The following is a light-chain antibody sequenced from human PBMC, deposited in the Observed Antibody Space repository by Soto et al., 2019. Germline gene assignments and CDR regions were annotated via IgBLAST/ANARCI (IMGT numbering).Light chain of an antibody. CDR1: QSISDS. V-gene: IGKV3-11*01. J-gene: IGKJ1*01. Sequence: EIVWTQSHAKLSVSPCEMATSSLRASQSISDSLAWYQQKPGQAPRLLIYGASNRATGIPARFSGSGSGTDFTLTISSLQPEDFAVYYCQQRYSSPRTFGQGTKVDIK. CDR2: GAS. CDR3: QQRYSSPRT.